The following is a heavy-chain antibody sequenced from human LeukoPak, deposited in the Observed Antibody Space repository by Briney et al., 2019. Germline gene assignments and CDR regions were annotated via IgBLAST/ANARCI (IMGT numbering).Heavy chain of an antibody. D-gene: IGHD2-21*02. CDR2: ICGSSSYI. CDR1: GFTFSSYN. V-gene: IGHV3-21*01. Sequence: GGSLRLSCAASGFTFSSYNMNWVRQAPGKGLEWVSSICGSSSYIFYADSVKGRFTISRDNAKNSLFLQMNSLRAEDTALYYCARGDGGSIDYWGQGTLVTVSS. J-gene: IGHJ4*02. CDR3: ARGDGGSIDY.